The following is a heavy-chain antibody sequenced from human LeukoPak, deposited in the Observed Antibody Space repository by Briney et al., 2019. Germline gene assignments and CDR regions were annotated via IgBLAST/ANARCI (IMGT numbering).Heavy chain of an antibody. Sequence: GGSLRLSCAASGFTFSSYAMSWVRQAPGKGLEWVSAISGSGGSTYYADSVKGRFTISRDNSKNTLYLQMNSLRAEDTAVYYCAKEQRHVLRYFDWLGYNWFDPWGQGTLVTVSS. CDR2: ISGSGGST. D-gene: IGHD3-9*01. CDR1: GFTFSSYA. J-gene: IGHJ5*02. V-gene: IGHV3-23*01. CDR3: AKEQRHVLRYFDWLGYNWFDP.